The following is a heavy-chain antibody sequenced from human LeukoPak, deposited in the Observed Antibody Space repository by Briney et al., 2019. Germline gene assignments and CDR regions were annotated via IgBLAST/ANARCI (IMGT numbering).Heavy chain of an antibody. Sequence: SETLSLTCAVYGGSFSGYYWSWIRQPPGKGLEWIGEINHSGSTNYNPSLKSRATISVDTSKNQFSLKLSSVTAADTAVYYCARWYSSSTNWFDPWGQGTLVTVSS. CDR3: ARWYSSSTNWFDP. CDR1: GGSFSGYY. J-gene: IGHJ5*02. V-gene: IGHV4-34*01. D-gene: IGHD6-6*01. CDR2: INHSGST.